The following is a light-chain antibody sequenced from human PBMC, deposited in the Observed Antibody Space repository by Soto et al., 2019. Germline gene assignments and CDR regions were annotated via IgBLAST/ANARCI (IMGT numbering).Light chain of an antibody. CDR1: QSVRSY. CDR2: GAF. Sequence: EVVLTQSPATLSLSPGESATLSCRASQSVRSYLAWYQQKPGQAPRLLIYGAFNRATGIPARFSGSGSGTDFTLTISSLEPEDFAVYYCQQRRNWLLSFGGGTKVEIK. V-gene: IGKV3-11*01. CDR3: QQRRNWLLS. J-gene: IGKJ4*01.